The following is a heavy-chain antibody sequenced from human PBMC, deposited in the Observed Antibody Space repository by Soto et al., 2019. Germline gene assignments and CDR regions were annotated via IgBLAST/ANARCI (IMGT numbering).Heavy chain of an antibody. D-gene: IGHD3-22*01. CDR1: GFTFSDHY. V-gene: IGHV3-72*01. CDR2: TRNKANSYTT. Sequence: GGSLRLSCAASGFTFSDHYMDWARQAPGKGLEWVGRTRNKANSYTTEYAASVKGRFTISRDASQNSLYLHMNSLKTEDTAVYYCGREKGYYDSSGYASFFALDIWGQGTKVTVSS. CDR3: GREKGYYDSSGYASFFALDI. J-gene: IGHJ3*02.